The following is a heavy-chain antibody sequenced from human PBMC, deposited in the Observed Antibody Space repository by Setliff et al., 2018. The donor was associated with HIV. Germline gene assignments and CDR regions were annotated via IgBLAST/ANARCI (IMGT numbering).Heavy chain of an antibody. V-gene: IGHV1-18*01. Sequence: ASVKVSCKASGYTFLTYGISWVRQAPGHGLEWMGWISPYNGHTKSAQTFQGRVTMTIDTSTNSAYMELRSLRSDDTAVYFCARLGSGWSDSYYYAMDVWGQGTTVTVSS. CDR2: ISPYNGHT. CDR1: GYTFLTYG. J-gene: IGHJ6*02. D-gene: IGHD6-19*01. CDR3: ARLGSGWSDSYYYAMDV.